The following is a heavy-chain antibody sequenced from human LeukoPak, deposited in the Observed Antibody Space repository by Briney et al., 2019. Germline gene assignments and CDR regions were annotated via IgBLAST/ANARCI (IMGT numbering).Heavy chain of an antibody. J-gene: IGHJ3*02. D-gene: IGHD2-2*01. Sequence: SVKVSCKASGGTFSSYAISWVRQAPGQGLEWMGGIIPIFGTANYAQKFQGRVTITTDKSTSTAYMELSSLRSEDTAVYYCARGYCSSTSCEAFDIWGQGTMVTVSS. CDR3: ARGYCSSTSCEAFDI. CDR2: IIPIFGTA. CDR1: GGTFSSYA. V-gene: IGHV1-69*05.